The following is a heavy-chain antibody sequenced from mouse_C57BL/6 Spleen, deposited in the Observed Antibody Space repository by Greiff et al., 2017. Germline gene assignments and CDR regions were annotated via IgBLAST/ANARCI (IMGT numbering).Heavy chain of an antibody. J-gene: IGHJ3*01. Sequence: EVMLVESGGDLVKPGGSLKLSCAASGFTFSSYGLSWVRQTPDKRLEWVATISSGGSYTYYPDSVKGRFTISRDNAKNTLYLQMSSLKSEDTARYYCARRVDSSGYWFAYWGQGTLVTVSA. CDR1: GFTFSSYG. CDR2: ISSGGSYT. V-gene: IGHV5-6*02. D-gene: IGHD3-2*02. CDR3: ARRVDSSGYWFAY.